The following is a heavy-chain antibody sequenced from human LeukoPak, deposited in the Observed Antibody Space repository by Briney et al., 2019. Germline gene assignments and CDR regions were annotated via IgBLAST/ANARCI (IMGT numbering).Heavy chain of an antibody. V-gene: IGHV3-30*18. Sequence: GGSLRLSCAASGFTFSFYGMHWVRQAPGKGLEWVAVISSDGSNKYYVDSVKGRFTISRDNSKNTLYLQMNSLRAEDTAVYYCAKVSDRDSSGYYWGFEYWGQGTLVTVSS. CDR1: GFTFSFYG. J-gene: IGHJ4*02. CDR2: ISSDGSNK. D-gene: IGHD3-22*01. CDR3: AKVSDRDSSGYYWGFEY.